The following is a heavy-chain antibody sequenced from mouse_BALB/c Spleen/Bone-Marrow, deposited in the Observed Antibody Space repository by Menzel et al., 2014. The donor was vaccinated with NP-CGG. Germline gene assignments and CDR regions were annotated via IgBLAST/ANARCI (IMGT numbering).Heavy chain of an antibody. CDR3: ARYSYGSRGYYFDY. J-gene: IGHJ2*01. Sequence: EVHLVESGAELVKPGASVKLSCTYMHWVKQRPEQGLEWIGRIDPANGNTKYDPKFQGKATITADTSSNTAYLQLSSLTSEDTAVYYCARYSYGSRGYYFDYWGQGTTLTVSS. CDR2: IDPANGNT. V-gene: IGHV14-3*02. D-gene: IGHD1-1*01. CDR1: Y.